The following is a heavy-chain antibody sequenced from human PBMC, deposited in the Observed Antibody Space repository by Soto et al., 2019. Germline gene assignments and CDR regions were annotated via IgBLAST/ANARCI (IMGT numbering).Heavy chain of an antibody. CDR1: GGSISSSSYY. CDR3: AIFRVATMTGIFAY. CDR2: IYYSGST. J-gene: IGHJ4*02. Sequence: QLQLQESGPGLVKPSETLSLTCTVSGGSISSSSYYWGWLRQPPGKGLEWIGSIYYSGSTYYNPSLKSRVTISVDTSKNQFSLKLSSVTAADTAVYYCAIFRVATMTGIFAYWGQGTLVTVSS. V-gene: IGHV4-39*01. D-gene: IGHD5-12*01.